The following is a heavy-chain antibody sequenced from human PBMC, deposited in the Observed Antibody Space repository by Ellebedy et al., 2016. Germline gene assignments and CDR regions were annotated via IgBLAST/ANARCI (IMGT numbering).Heavy chain of an antibody. D-gene: IGHD6-6*01. CDR3: ARHGVSEHDNVGEYSWFDP. J-gene: IGHJ5*02. CDR2: IYPGDSDT. Sequence: GESLKISCKTSGYNFATSWIGWVRQVPGKGLEWVGIIYPGDSDTRYGPSFEGQVTISVDKSTSTTYLQWRNLKASDTATYYCARHGVSEHDNVGEYSWFDPWGQGTPVTVSS. V-gene: IGHV5-51*01. CDR1: GYNFATSW.